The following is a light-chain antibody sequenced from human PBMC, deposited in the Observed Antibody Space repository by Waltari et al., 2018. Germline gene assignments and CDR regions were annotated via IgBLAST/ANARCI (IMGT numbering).Light chain of an antibody. J-gene: IGLJ3*02. CDR1: SSDIGGYNY. CDR2: DVN. Sequence: QSALTQPASMSGSPGQSITISCTGTSSDIGGYNYVSWYQQYPGEAPKVVIYDVNSRPSGVSNRFSGSKSSNTASLTISGLQAEDEADYYCNSHSSSDTPSVFGGGTKLTVL. CDR3: NSHSSSDTPSV. V-gene: IGLV2-14*01.